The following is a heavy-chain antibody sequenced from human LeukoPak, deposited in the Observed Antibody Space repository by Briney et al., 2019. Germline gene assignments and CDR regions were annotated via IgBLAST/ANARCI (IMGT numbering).Heavy chain of an antibody. D-gene: IGHD6-6*01. CDR1: GFTLSSYA. J-gene: IGHJ4*02. Sequence: GGSLRLSCAASGFTLSSYAMSWVRQAPGKGLEWVSGISGSGGSTYYADSVKGRFTISRDNSKNTLYLQMNSLRAEDTAVYYCAKDAYSSSSYFDYWGQGTLVTVSS. CDR3: AKDAYSSSSYFDY. V-gene: IGHV3-23*01. CDR2: ISGSGGST.